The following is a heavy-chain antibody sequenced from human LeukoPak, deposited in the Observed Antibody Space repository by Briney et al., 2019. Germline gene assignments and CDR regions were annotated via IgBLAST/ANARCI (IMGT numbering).Heavy chain of an antibody. CDR2: INTNTGNP. V-gene: IGHV7-4-1*02. CDR1: GYTLTSYA. CDR3: ARDSVVVVAATRYYYYGMDV. J-gene: IGHJ6*02. D-gene: IGHD2-15*01. Sequence: ASVKVSCKASGYTLTSYAMNWVRQAPGQGLEWMGWINTNTGNPTYAQGFTGRFVFSLGTSVSTAYLQISSLKAEDTAVYYCARDSVVVVAATRYYYYGMDVWGQGTTVTVSS.